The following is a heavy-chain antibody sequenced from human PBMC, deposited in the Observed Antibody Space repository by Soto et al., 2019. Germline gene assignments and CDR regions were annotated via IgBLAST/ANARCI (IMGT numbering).Heavy chain of an antibody. Sequence: EVQLLESGGGLVQPGGSLRLSCAASGYTFNRFGMNWVRQAPGKGLEWVSGISVTGATTYYADSVKGRFTASRDNSKNTLYLQMDSLRAEDTALYYCAKDLGEGYNYAVHMDVWGKGTTVIVSS. J-gene: IGHJ6*03. CDR3: AKDLGEGYNYAVHMDV. V-gene: IGHV3-23*01. CDR1: GYTFNRFG. D-gene: IGHD5-18*01. CDR2: ISVTGATT.